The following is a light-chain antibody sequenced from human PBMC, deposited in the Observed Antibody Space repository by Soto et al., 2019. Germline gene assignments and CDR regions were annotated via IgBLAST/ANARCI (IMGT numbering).Light chain of an antibody. CDR2: DAS. V-gene: IGKV1-5*01. J-gene: IGKJ1*01. CDR3: QHQGDTPQWT. CDR1: QSINTC. Sequence: EIRMTQSPSALSAYIGERVTITCRASQSINTCLAWFQQKPGRAPKLLIFDASSLATGVPERFSGSGSGTDFALTISISQPQDDAVSYYQHQGDTPQWTFGQGSKAAIK.